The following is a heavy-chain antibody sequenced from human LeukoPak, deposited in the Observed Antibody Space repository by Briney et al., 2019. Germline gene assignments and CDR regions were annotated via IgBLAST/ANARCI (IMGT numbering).Heavy chain of an antibody. V-gene: IGHV4-59*01. CDR3: ASAPLHHNLYDY. D-gene: IGHD1-1*01. J-gene: IGHJ4*02. CDR1: GGSISSYY. Sequence: SETLSLTCTVSGGSISSYYWSWIRQPPGKGLEWIGYIYYSGSTNYNPSLKSRVTISVDTSKNQFSLKLSSVTAADTAVYYCASAPLHHNLYDYWGQGTLVTVSS. CDR2: IYYSGST.